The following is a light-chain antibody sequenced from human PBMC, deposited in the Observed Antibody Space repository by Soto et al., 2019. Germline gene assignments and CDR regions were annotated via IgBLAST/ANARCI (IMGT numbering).Light chain of an antibody. CDR2: VAS. J-gene: IGKJ4*01. CDR3: QQRRDWPLT. Sequence: EIVLTQSPATMSLSPGERATLSCRASQSLGYYLAGFQQKRGQAPKLLIYVASNMASGIPARFSGTGSGTDFTLTISSLDPEDFAIYYCQQRRDWPLTFGGGTKVEIK. V-gene: IGKV3-11*01. CDR1: QSLGYY.